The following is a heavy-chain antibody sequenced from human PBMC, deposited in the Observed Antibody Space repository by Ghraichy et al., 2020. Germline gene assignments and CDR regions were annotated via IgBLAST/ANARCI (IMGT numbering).Heavy chain of an antibody. CDR2: INHSGST. Sequence: ETLSLTCAVYGGSFSGYYWSWIRQPPGKGLEWIGEINHSGSTNYNPSLKSRVTISVDTSKNQFSLKLSSVTAADTAVYYCARGSGWYSHYYYYGMDVWGQGTTVTVSS. J-gene: IGHJ6*02. CDR1: GGSFSGYY. CDR3: ARGSGWYSHYYYYGMDV. D-gene: IGHD6-19*01. V-gene: IGHV4-34*01.